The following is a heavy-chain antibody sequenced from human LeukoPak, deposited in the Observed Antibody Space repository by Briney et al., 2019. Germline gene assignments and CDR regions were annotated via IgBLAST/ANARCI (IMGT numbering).Heavy chain of an antibody. CDR2: ISYDGSNK. CDR3: ARGVSSSWSNDAFDI. D-gene: IGHD6-13*01. CDR1: GFTFSRHD. J-gene: IGHJ3*02. Sequence: GRSLRLSCVASGFTFSRHDMNWVRQAPGKGLEWVAVISYDGSNKYYADSVKGRFTISRDNSKNTLYLQMNSLRTEDTAVYYCARGVSSSWSNDAFDIWGQGTMVTVSS. V-gene: IGHV3-30*03.